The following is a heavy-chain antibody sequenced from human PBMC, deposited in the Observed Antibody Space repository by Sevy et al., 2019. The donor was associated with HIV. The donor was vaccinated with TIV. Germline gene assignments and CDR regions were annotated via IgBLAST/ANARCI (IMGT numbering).Heavy chain of an antibody. J-gene: IGHJ1*01. CDR3: ARDRGYCSGGSCYIQQ. CDR1: GCTFTSNG. CDR2: INTNNGNA. Sequence: ASVKVSCRASGCTFTSNGIAWVRQAPGQGLEWMGWINTNNGNANYALKYQGRVTMTTDTSTSTGYMELRSLRSDDTAMYYCARDRGYCSGGSCYIQQWGQGTLVTVSS. V-gene: IGHV1-18*01. D-gene: IGHD2-15*01.